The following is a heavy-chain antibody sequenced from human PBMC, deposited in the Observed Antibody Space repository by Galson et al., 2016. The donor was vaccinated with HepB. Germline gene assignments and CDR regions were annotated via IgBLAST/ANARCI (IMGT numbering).Heavy chain of an antibody. CDR1: GISFSKSA. CDR3: ARVGALRFLEYGMDV. J-gene: IGHJ6*02. CDR2: IWFDGSNE. D-gene: IGHD3-3*01. Sequence: SLRLSCAASGISFSKSAMHWVRQAPGKGLEWVAVIWFDGSNENYADSVKGRFTISRDNAKNSLYLQMNSLRAEDTAVYYCARVGALRFLEYGMDVWGQGTTVTVSS. V-gene: IGHV3-33*01.